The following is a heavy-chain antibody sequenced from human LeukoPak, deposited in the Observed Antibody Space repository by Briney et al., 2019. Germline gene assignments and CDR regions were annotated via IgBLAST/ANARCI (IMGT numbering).Heavy chain of an antibody. D-gene: IGHD3-10*01. J-gene: IGHJ4*02. V-gene: IGHV4-34*01. CDR2: ITHSRRT. CDR1: GVFISGFY. CDR3: ARGRLDTMVRGVIKRYFDY. Sequence: SVTLSFTGAGYGVFISGFYWSWHRQPPGKERVWIVEITHSRRTNDNPSLRSRVAISVDTSKNQFSLKLSSVTAADTAVYYCARGRLDTMVRGVIKRYFDYWGQGTLVTVSS.